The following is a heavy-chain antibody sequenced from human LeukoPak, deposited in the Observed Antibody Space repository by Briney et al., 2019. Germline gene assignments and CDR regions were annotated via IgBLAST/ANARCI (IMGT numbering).Heavy chain of an antibody. CDR3: ARDYTPVSSRTGTLLKYFDY. CDR2: ISSSSSYI. CDR1: GFTFSSYS. D-gene: IGHD6-13*01. Sequence: PGGSLRLSCAASGFTFSSYSMNWVRQAPGKGLEWVSSISSSSSYIYHADSVKGRFTISRDNAKNSLYLQMNSLRAEDTAVYYCARDYTPVSSRTGTLLKYFDYWGQGTLVTVSS. V-gene: IGHV3-21*01. J-gene: IGHJ4*02.